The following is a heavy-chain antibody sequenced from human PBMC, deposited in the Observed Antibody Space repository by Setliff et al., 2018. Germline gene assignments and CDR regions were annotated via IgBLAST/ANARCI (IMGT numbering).Heavy chain of an antibody. Sequence: ASVKVSCKASGATFSSYGISWVRQAPGQGLEWMGGTIPMFGTTEYAQKFQGRLTIITDESTNTAFMQLSSLRSDDTAVYYCVREGVDSRSATDYRYYMDVWGKGTTVTVSS. D-gene: IGHD3-22*01. J-gene: IGHJ6*03. V-gene: IGHV1-69*05. CDR1: GATFSSYG. CDR3: VREGVDSRSATDYRYYMDV. CDR2: TIPMFGTT.